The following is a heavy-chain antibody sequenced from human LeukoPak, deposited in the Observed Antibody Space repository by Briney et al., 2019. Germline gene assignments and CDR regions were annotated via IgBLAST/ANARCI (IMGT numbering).Heavy chain of an antibody. D-gene: IGHD3-10*01. CDR2: IHESAST. CDR3: ARTREHNYGSLYYYYMDV. CDR1: GSMIYYY. Sequence: PSETLSLTCSGAGSMIYYYWSWIRQPPGKGLEWVAHIHESASTSYNPCLKSRVTMSIDTSQNHFSLRMTSVTIADTAVYYCARTREHNYGSLYYYYMDVWGKGTAVT. V-gene: IGHV4-4*09. J-gene: IGHJ6*03.